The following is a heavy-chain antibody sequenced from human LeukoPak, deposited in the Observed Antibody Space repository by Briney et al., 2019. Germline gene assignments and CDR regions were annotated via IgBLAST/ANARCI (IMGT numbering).Heavy chain of an antibody. Sequence: SETLSLTCTVSGASISSSGYYWGWVRQPPGRGLEWIGSMSYSGTTWYNPSLKSRATISADTWESHLSLKLTSVTAADTAIYYCANRGIYGYFDHWGQGTLVTVCS. D-gene: IGHD4-17*01. J-gene: IGHJ4*02. CDR1: GASISSSGYY. CDR3: ANRGIYGYFDH. V-gene: IGHV4-39*02. CDR2: MSYSGTT.